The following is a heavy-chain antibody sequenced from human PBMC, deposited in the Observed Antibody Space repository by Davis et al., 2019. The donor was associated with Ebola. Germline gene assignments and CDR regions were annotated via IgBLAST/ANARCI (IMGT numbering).Heavy chain of an antibody. J-gene: IGHJ4*02. CDR2: INHSGST. Sequence: PSETLSLTCAVYGGSFSGYYWSWIRQPPGKGLEWIGEINHSGSTNYNPSLKSRVTISVDTSKNQFSLKLSSVTAADTAVYYCARAGRYPAHMTEDYWGQGTLVTVSS. D-gene: IGHD1-14*01. CDR3: ARAGRYPAHMTEDY. V-gene: IGHV4-34*01. CDR1: GGSFSGYY.